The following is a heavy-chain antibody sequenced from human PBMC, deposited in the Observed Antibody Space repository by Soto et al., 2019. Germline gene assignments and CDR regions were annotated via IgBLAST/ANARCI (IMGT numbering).Heavy chain of an antibody. CDR3: AKGSRSYRPYYFDY. D-gene: IGHD1-26*01. CDR1: GFTFGTYT. Sequence: EVQVLESGGDLVQPGGSLRLSCIASGFTFGTYTMSWVRQAPGKGLDWVSAITGNGDSTYYADSVKGRFTISRDNSKATLYLQMNSLRADDTALYYCAKGSRSYRPYYFDYWGQGSLVTVSS. J-gene: IGHJ4*02. CDR2: ITGNGDST. V-gene: IGHV3-23*01.